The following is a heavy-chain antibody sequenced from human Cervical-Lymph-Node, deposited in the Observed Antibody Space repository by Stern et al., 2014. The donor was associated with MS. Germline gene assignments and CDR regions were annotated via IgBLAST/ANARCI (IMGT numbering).Heavy chain of an antibody. V-gene: IGHV1-3*01. J-gene: IGHJ4*02. CDR1: GYSFTRNA. CDR2: VNAGSGDT. Sequence: VQLLQSGAEVKKPGASVKVSCKASGYSFTRNAIHWVRQAPGQRLEWMGWVNAGSGDTKYTQKFQGRVTITRDTSASTAYMELSSLDPEDTAVYYCARVEKGDSYGYWGQGTLITVSS. D-gene: IGHD2-21*02. CDR3: ARVEKGDSYGY.